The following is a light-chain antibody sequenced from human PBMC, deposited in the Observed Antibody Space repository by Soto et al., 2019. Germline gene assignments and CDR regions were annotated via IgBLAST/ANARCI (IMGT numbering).Light chain of an antibody. J-gene: IGKJ1*01. CDR3: QHWNDYSWT. Sequence: DIHMTQSPSTLSASVGDRVTITCRASQSISIWLAWYQQKPGKAPNLLIYKTSSLETGVPSRFSGSGSGTEFTRTISSLQPDDFATYYCQHWNDYSWTFGQGTKGEVK. V-gene: IGKV1-5*03. CDR1: QSISIW. CDR2: KTS.